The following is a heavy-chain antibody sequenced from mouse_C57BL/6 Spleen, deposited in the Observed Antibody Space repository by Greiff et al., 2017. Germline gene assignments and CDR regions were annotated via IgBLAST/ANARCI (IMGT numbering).Heavy chain of an antibody. V-gene: IGHV1-15*01. Sequence: QVQLQQSGAELVRPGASVTLSCKASGYTFTDYEMHWVKQTPVHGLEWIGAIDPETGGTAYNQKFKGKAILTADKSSSTASMELRSLTSEDSAFYYCTRYGSSYRKYFDVWGTGTTVTVSS. CDR1: GYTFTDYE. D-gene: IGHD1-1*01. CDR2: IDPETGGT. CDR3: TRYGSSYRKYFDV. J-gene: IGHJ1*03.